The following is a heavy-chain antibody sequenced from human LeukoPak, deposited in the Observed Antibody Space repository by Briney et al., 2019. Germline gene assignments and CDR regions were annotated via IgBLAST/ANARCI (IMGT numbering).Heavy chain of an antibody. Sequence: SETLSLTCTVSDGSISSYYWSWIRQPPGKGLEWIGYIYYSGSTNYNPSLKSRVTISVDTSKNQFSLKLSSVTAADTAVYYCARARLAAADLDYWGQGTLVTVSS. D-gene: IGHD6-13*01. CDR3: ARARLAAADLDY. V-gene: IGHV4-59*01. CDR1: DGSISSYY. J-gene: IGHJ4*02. CDR2: IYYSGST.